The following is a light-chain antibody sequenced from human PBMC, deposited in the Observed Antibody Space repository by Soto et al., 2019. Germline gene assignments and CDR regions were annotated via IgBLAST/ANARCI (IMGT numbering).Light chain of an antibody. Sequence: QSVLTQPPSASGTPGQRVTISCSGGSSNIANNYVYWYQQVPGTAPKLVIYNDIQRPSGVPDRFSGSKSGSSASLAITGLGSGGGGYYYCAAWDDTLSGRLFGGGTKLTVL. V-gene: IGLV1-47*02. J-gene: IGLJ3*02. CDR1: SSNIANNY. CDR2: NDI. CDR3: AAWDDTLSGRL.